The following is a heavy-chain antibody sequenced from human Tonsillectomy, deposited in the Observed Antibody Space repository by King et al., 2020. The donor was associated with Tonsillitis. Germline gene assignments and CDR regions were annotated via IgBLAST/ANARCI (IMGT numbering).Heavy chain of an antibody. CDR1: GGSFSDYY. CDR3: ARGQFCSSPNCPYFDY. V-gene: IGHV4-34*01. D-gene: IGHD2-2*01. Sequence: HVQLQQWGAGLLKPSETLSLTCAVYGGSFSDYYWSWIRQPPGKGLEWIGEVNHSGRTKYNPCLKSRLTLSVDTSMNQFSLTLTSVTAADTALYYCARGQFCSSPNCPYFDYWGQGNLVTVSS. J-gene: IGHJ4*02. CDR2: VNHSGRT.